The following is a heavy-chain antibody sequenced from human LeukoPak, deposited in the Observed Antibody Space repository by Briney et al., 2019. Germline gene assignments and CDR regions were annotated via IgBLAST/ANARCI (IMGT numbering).Heavy chain of an antibody. CDR2: IYYSGST. J-gene: IGHJ4*02. CDR1: GGSISSYY. V-gene: IGHV4-59*08. D-gene: IGHD3-16*01. CDR3: ARLELGGWATNYFDY. Sequence: PSETLSLTCTVSGGSISSYYWSWIRQPPGKGLEWIGYIYYSGSTNYNPSLKSRVTISVDTSKNQSSLKLSSVTAADTAVYFCARLELGGWATNYFDYWGQGTLVTVSS.